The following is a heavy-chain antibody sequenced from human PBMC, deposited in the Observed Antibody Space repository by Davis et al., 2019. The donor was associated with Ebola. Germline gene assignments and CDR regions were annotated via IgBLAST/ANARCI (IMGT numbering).Heavy chain of an antibody. D-gene: IGHD1-1*01. Sequence: ASVKVSCKASGYTFTSYYMHWVRQAPGQGLEWMGIINPSGGSTSYAQKFQGRVTMTRDTSTSTAYMELSSLRSEDTAVYYCARANWNDWALGYWGQGTLDTVSS. CDR1: GYTFTSYY. V-gene: IGHV1-46*01. CDR3: ARANWNDWALGY. J-gene: IGHJ4*02. CDR2: INPSGGST.